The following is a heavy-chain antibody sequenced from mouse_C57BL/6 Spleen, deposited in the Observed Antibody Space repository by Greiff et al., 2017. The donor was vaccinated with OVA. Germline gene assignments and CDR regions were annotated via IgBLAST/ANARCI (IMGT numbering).Heavy chain of an antibody. CDR3: VRQDDYYGSGFAY. D-gene: IGHD1-1*01. J-gene: IGHJ3*01. V-gene: IGHV10-1*01. CDR2: IRSKSNNYAT. CDR1: GFSFNTYA. Sequence: EVMLVESGGGLVQPKGSLKLSCAASGFSFNTYAMNWVRQAPGKGLEWVARIRSKSNNYATYYADSVKDRFTISRDDSESMLYLQMNNLKTEDTAMYYCVRQDDYYGSGFAYWGQGTLVTVSA.